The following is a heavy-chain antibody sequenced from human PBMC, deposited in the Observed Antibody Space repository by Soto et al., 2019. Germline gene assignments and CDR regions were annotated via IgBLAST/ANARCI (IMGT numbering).Heavy chain of an antibody. CDR2: IRLSGRAS. CDR3: VRDRQYAFDI. J-gene: IGHJ3*02. V-gene: IGHV3-48*02. CDR1: GLTFSSST. Sequence: GGSLKLSCAASGLTFSSSTMNWARQAPGKGLEWLSYIRLSGRASYNTASVKGRFTISRDNAKNSLYLQMHSLTDEDTAVYYCVRDRQYAFDIWGQGAMVTVSS.